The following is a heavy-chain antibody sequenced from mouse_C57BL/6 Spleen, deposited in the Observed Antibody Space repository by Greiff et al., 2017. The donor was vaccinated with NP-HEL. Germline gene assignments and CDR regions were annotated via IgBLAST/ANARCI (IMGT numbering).Heavy chain of an antibody. V-gene: IGHV1-81*01. CDR2: IYPRSGNT. Sequence: QVQLKESGAELARPGASVKLSCKASGYTFTSYGISWVKQRTGQGLEWIGEIYPRSGNTYYNEKFKGKATLTADKSSSTAYMELRSLTSEDSAVYFCARSLITTVGNWYFDVWGTGTTVTVSS. D-gene: IGHD1-1*01. CDR1: GYTFTSYG. J-gene: IGHJ1*03. CDR3: ARSLITTVGNWYFDV.